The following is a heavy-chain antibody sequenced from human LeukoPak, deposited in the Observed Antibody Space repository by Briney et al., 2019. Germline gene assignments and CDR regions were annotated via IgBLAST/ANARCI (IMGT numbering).Heavy chain of an antibody. J-gene: IGHJ5*02. D-gene: IGHD6-13*01. Sequence: GASVKVSCKASGGTFSSYAISWVRQAPGQGLEWMGGIIPIFGTANYAQKFQGRVTITADESTSTAYMELSSLRSEDTAVYYCVRDGIRGIAAAGTTWFDPWGQGTLVTVSS. V-gene: IGHV1-69*01. CDR1: GGTFSSYA. CDR3: VRDGIRGIAAAGTTWFDP. CDR2: IIPIFGTA.